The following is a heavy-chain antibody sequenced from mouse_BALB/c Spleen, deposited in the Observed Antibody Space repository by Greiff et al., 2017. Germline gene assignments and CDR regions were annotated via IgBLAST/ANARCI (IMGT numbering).Heavy chain of an antibody. Sequence: VKLMESGAELAKPGASVKMSCKASGYTFTSYWMHWVKQRPGQGLEWIGYINPSTGYTEYNQKFKDKATLTADKSSSTAYMQLSSLTSEDSAVYYCARLGCSDYWGQGTTLTVSS. CDR3: ARLGCSDY. J-gene: IGHJ2*01. CDR1: GYTFTSYW. D-gene: IGHD4-1*01. V-gene: IGHV1-7*01. CDR2: INPSTGYT.